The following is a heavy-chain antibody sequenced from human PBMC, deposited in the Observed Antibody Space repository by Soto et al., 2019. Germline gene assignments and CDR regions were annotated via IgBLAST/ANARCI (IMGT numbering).Heavy chain of an antibody. Sequence: SETLSLTCTVSGGSISSGDYYWSWIRQPPGKGLEWIGYIYYSGSTYYNPSLKSRVTISVDKSKNQFSLKLNSVTAADSAVYFCARLEGLATISYYFDFWGQGAMVTVSS. J-gene: IGHJ4*02. CDR2: IYYSGST. CDR3: ARLEGLATISYYFDF. V-gene: IGHV4-30-4*01. CDR1: GGSISSGDYY. D-gene: IGHD6-6*01.